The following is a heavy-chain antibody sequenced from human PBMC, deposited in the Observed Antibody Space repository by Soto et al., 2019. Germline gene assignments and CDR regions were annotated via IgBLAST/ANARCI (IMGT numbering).Heavy chain of an antibody. Sequence: QVQLVESGGGVVQPGRSLRLSCAASGFTFSSYGMHWVRQAPGKGLEWVAVISYDGSNKYYADSVKGRFTIARDTSKNTLYLQMNSLRAADTAVYYCAKESHSSSWYSDWFDPWGQGTRVTVSS. CDR1: GFTFSSYG. CDR3: AKESHSSSWYSDWFDP. CDR2: ISYDGSNK. V-gene: IGHV3-30*18. J-gene: IGHJ5*02. D-gene: IGHD6-13*01.